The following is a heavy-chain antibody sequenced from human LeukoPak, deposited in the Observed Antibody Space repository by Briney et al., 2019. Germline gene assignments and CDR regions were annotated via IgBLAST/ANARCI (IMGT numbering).Heavy chain of an antibody. Sequence: ASVKVSCKASGYTFTSYGISWVRQAPGQGLEWMGWISAYNGNTNYAQKLQGRVTMTTDTSTSTAYMELRSLRSDDTAVYYCARGSPAANRYYYYYMDVWGKGTTVTVSS. J-gene: IGHJ6*03. CDR3: ARGSPAANRYYYYYMDV. CDR2: ISAYNGNT. D-gene: IGHD2-2*01. CDR1: GYTFTSYG. V-gene: IGHV1-18*01.